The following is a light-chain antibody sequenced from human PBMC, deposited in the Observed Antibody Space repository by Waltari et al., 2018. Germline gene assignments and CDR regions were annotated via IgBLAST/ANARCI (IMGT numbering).Light chain of an antibody. CDR2: DVS. CDR3: SSYTSSSTWVV. CDR1: SSDVGGYNN. J-gene: IGLJ2*01. Sequence: QSPLTQPASVSGPPGQSITTSSTGTSSDVGGYNNVSWYQQHPGKAPKLRIYDVSKRPSGVSNSFSGSKSGNTASLTISGLQAEDEADYYCSSYTSSSTWVVFGGGTKLTVL. V-gene: IGLV2-14*01.